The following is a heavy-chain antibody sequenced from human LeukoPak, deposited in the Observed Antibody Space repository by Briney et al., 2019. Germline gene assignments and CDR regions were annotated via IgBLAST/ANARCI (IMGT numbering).Heavy chain of an antibody. Sequence: ASVKVSYMASGYTFTSYDINWVRQATGQGLEWMGWMNPNSGNTGYAQKFQGRVTMTRNTSISTAYMELSGLRSEDTAVYYCARGMTTVTTGDYWGQGTLVTVSS. CDR3: ARGMTTVTTGDY. D-gene: IGHD4-17*01. CDR1: GYTFTSYD. V-gene: IGHV1-8*01. J-gene: IGHJ4*02. CDR2: MNPNSGNT.